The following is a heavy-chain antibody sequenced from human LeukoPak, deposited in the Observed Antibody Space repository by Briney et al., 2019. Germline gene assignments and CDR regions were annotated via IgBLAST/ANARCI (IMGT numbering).Heavy chain of an antibody. V-gene: IGHV3-21*01. CDR1: GFTFSSYS. J-gene: IGHJ3*02. CDR3: ARRQQLVPNAFDI. D-gene: IGHD6-13*01. CDR2: ISSSSYI. Sequence: PGGSLRLSCAASGFTFSSYSMNWVRQAPGKGLEWVSSISSSSYIYYADSVKGRFTTSRDSAKNSLYLQMNSLRAEDTAVYYCARRQQLVPNAFDIWGQGTMVTVSS.